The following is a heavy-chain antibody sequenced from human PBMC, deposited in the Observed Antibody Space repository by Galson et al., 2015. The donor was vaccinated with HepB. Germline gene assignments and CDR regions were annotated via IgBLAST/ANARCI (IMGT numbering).Heavy chain of an antibody. D-gene: IGHD2-2*01. J-gene: IGHJ3*02. CDR1: GFTFCSYG. Sequence: SLRLSCAGSGFTFCSYGLSWVRQAPGKGLEWVSGISASGNSTYYSESVKGRFTISRDNAKNRLFLQTSGLRVEDTAVYYCARGPHCSSASCYSVGAFDIWGQGTMVTVSS. CDR2: ISASGNST. V-gene: IGHV3-23*01. CDR3: ARGPHCSSASCYSVGAFDI.